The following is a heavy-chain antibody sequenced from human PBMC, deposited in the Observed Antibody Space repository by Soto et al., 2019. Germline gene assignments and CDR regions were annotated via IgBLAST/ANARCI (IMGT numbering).Heavy chain of an antibody. J-gene: IGHJ5*02. D-gene: IGHD2-2*01. CDR3: ARGLPAAPQYPKNWFDP. V-gene: IGHV4-39*01. CDR1: GVSIRSSFYY. Sequence: SETLSLTCTVSGVSIRSSFYYWAWIRQPPGKGLEWIGSVYYSGSTYYNPSLKSRVTMSVDTSKNQFSLKLSSVTAADTAVYYCARGLPAAPQYPKNWFDPWGQGTLVTVSS. CDR2: VYYSGST.